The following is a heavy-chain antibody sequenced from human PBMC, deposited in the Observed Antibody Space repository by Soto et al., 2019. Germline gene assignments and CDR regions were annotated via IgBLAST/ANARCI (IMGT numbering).Heavy chain of an antibody. J-gene: IGHJ4*02. CDR1: GYTFTGYY. Sequence: ASVKVSCKASGYTFTGYYMRWVRQAPGQGLEWMGWINPNSGGTNYAQKFQGWVTMTRDTSISTAYMELSRLRSDDTAVYYCAREARSSADNFDYWGQGTLVTVSS. V-gene: IGHV1-2*04. CDR3: AREARSSADNFDY. CDR2: INPNSGGT.